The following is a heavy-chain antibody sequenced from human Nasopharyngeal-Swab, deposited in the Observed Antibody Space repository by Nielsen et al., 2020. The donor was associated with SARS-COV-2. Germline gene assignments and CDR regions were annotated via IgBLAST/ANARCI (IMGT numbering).Heavy chain of an antibody. V-gene: IGHV3-9*01. CDR1: GFTFDDYA. CDR3: ASDSSSWYAYFDY. D-gene: IGHD6-13*01. J-gene: IGHJ4*02. CDR2: ISWNSGSL. Sequence: GSLRLSCAASGFTFDDYAMHWLRQAPGKGLEWVSGISWNSGSLGYADSVKGRFTISRDNAKNSLYLQMNSLRAEDTALYYCASDSSSWYAYFDYWGQGTLVTVSS.